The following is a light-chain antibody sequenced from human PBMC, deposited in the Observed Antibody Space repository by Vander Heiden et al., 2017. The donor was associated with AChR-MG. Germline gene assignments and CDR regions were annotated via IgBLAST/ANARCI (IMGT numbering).Light chain of an antibody. CDR3: QAWDGPTVV. CDR1: QLGNQY. Sequence: SFDLTQPPSVSVSPGQTATIACSADQLGNQYVCWYQQKPGQSPVQVIYQNTNRPSGIPERFSGSKSGKTATLTISGTQAIDEADYYCQAWDGPTVVFGGGTKLTVL. J-gene: IGLJ2*01. V-gene: IGLV3-1*01. CDR2: QNT.